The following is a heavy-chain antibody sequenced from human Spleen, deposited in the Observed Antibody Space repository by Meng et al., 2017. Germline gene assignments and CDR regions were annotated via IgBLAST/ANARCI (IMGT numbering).Heavy chain of an antibody. CDR2: IYWDDDK. D-gene: IGHD6-19*01. J-gene: IGHJ1*01. Sequence: TLMESGPTLVKATQTLTSTCTFSGFSLRTSGVGVGWSRQPPVKARWWLAVIYWDDDKTYSTPPNSRLTITKVNSKNQEVLTMTNSDSVDTATYYCAHRAMADSFEYFQHWGQGTLVTVSS. CDR3: AHRAMADSFEYFQH. CDR1: GFSLRTSGVG. V-gene: IGHV2-5*02.